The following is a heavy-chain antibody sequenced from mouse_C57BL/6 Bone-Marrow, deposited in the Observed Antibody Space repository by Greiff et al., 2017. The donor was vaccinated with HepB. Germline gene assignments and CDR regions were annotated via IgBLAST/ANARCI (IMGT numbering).Heavy chain of an antibody. V-gene: IGHV1-15*01. CDR2: IDPETGGT. Sequence: VHLVESGAELVRPGASVTLSCKASGYTFTDYEMHWVKQTPVHGLEWIGAIDPETGGTAYNQKFKGKAILTADKSSSTAYMELRSLTSEDSAVYYCTRDGSSYYYAMDYWGQGTSVTVSS. D-gene: IGHD1-1*01. CDR1: GYTFTDYE. J-gene: IGHJ4*01. CDR3: TRDGSSYYYAMDY.